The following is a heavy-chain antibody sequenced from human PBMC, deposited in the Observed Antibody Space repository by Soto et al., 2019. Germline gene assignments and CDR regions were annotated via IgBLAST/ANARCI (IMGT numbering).Heavy chain of an antibody. V-gene: IGHV1-8*01. CDR3: ARERSDLGGMDV. D-gene: IGHD3-16*01. J-gene: IGHJ6*02. CDR1: GYTFTSYD. CDR2: VNPNSGNT. Sequence: QVQLVQSGAEVKKPGASVKVSCKASGYTFTSYDINWVRQATGQGLEWMGWVNPNSGNTAYAQKFQGRVTMTRNTSIRTAYMELSSLRSEDTAVYYCARERSDLGGMDVWGQGTTVTFSS.